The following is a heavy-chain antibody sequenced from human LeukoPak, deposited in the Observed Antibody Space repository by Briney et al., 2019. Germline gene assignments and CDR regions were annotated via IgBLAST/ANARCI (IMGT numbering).Heavy chain of an antibody. J-gene: IGHJ4*02. CDR3: ARVLYGDYGISDY. CDR1: GFTFSNYW. CDR2: IKRDGSEK. Sequence: PGGSLRLSCAASGFTFSNYWMGWVRQAPGKGLEWVANIKRDGSEKYYVDSVKGRFTISRDNAKNSLYLQMNSLRAEDTAVYYCARVLYGDYGISDYWGQGTLVTVSS. V-gene: IGHV3-7*01. D-gene: IGHD4-17*01.